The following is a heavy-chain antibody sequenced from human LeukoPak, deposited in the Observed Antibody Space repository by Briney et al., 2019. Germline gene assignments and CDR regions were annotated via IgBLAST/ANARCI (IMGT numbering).Heavy chain of an antibody. CDR3: ARLDYGDYDTDY. CDR1: GFTFSSYA. CDR2: ISYDGSNK. J-gene: IGHJ4*02. D-gene: IGHD4-17*01. Sequence: GGSLRLSCAASGFTFSSYAMHWVRQAPGKGLEWVAVISYDGSNKYYADSVKGRFTISRDNSKNTLYLQMNSLRAEDTAVYYCARLDYGDYDTDYWGQGTLVTVSS. V-gene: IGHV3-30-3*01.